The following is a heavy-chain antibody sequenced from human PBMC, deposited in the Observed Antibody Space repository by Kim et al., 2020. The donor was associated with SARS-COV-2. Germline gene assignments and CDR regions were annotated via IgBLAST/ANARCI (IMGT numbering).Heavy chain of an antibody. V-gene: IGHV3-11*05. CDR3: ARGHFEIHV. CDR2: IDHSGGFT. J-gene: IGHJ6*02. CDR1: GLTFSDYY. Sequence: GGSLRLSCAAPGLTFSDYYMSWIRQAPGKGLEWVSYIDHSGGFTSYADSVKGRFTISRDNAKNSLYLQMNSLRAEDTAVYYCARGHFEIHVWGQGTTVTVSS.